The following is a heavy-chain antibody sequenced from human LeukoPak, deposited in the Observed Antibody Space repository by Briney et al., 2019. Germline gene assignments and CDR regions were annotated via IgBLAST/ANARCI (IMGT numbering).Heavy chain of an antibody. V-gene: IGHV1-69*02. Sequence: GASVKVSCKASGGTLYSYTINWVRQAPGEGLEWMGTIIPAFGIPNYAQRFKDRVTITADKSTSTAYMELSSLRSEDTAVYYCAREFWGTMVRGAAMDVWGQGTTVTVSS. CDR3: AREFWGTMVRGAAMDV. J-gene: IGHJ6*02. D-gene: IGHD3-10*01. CDR1: GGTLYSYT. CDR2: IIPAFGIP.